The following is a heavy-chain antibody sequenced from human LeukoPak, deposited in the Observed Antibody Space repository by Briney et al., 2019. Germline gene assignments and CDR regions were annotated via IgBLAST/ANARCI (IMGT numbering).Heavy chain of an antibody. J-gene: IGHJ4*02. CDR1: GGSISSYY. CDR3: ARGLDGYGTFDY. Sequence: PSETLSLTCTVSGGSISSYYWTWIRQPAGKGLEWIGRIYASGTSNYNPSLKSRVTISADKSKNQFSLRLSSVTAADTAVYYCARGLDGYGTFDYWAREPWSPSPQ. D-gene: IGHD5-24*01. CDR2: IYASGTS. V-gene: IGHV4-4*07.